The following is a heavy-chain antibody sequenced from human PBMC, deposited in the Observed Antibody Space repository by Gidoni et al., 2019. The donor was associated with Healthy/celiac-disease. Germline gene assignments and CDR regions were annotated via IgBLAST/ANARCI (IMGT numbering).Heavy chain of an antibody. CDR2: IKSKTDGGTT. V-gene: IGHV3-15*01. Sequence: EVQLVESGGGLVKPGGSLRLSCAASGFTFSNAWMSWVRQAPGKGLEWVGRIKSKTDGGTTDYAAPVKGRFTISRDDSKNTLYLQMNSLKTEDTAVYYCTAGLRYFDWSDRPYGMDVWGQGTTVTVSS. CDR1: GFTFSNAW. J-gene: IGHJ6*02. D-gene: IGHD3-9*01. CDR3: TAGLRYFDWSDRPYGMDV.